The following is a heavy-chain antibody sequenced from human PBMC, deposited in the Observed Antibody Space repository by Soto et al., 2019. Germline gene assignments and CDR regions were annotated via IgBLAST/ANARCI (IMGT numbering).Heavy chain of an antibody. CDR3: ARDLGWSPLWDS. CDR1: GFTFSDYY. Sequence: QVQLVESGGGLVKPGGSLRLSCAASGFTFSDYYMSWIRQTPGKGLEWVSYISATKNYTDYADSVKGRFTISRDNARNSVYLQMNSLRAEDPGIYYGARDLGWSPLWDSWGQGTLVTVSS. CDR2: ISATKNYT. D-gene: IGHD2-21*01. V-gene: IGHV3-11*05. J-gene: IGHJ4*02.